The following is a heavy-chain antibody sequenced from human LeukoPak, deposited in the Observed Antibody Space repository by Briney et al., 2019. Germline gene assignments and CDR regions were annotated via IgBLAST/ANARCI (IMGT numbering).Heavy chain of an antibody. D-gene: IGHD3-16*01. Sequence: PSETLSLTCTVSGGSISSYYWSWIRQPPGKGLEWIGSVYYSGSTYYNPSLKSRVTISVDTSKTQFSLNLSSVTAADTALYYCASEAYQGGYFDYWGQGTLVTVSS. CDR3: ASEAYQGGYFDY. CDR1: GGSISSYY. J-gene: IGHJ4*02. V-gene: IGHV4-59*12. CDR2: VYYSGST.